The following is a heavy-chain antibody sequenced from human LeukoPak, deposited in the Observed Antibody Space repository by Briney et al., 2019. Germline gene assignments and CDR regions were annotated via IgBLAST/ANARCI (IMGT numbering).Heavy chain of an antibody. V-gene: IGHV2-70*01. CDR3: ARIPDDSSGYCTPYFDY. CDR1: GFSLSTSGMC. D-gene: IGHD3-22*01. J-gene: IGHJ4*02. Sequence: SGPALVKPTQTLTLTCTFSGFSLSTSGMCVSWIRQPPGKALEWLALIDWDDDKYHSTSLKTRLTISKDTSKNQVVLTMTNMDPVDTATYYCARIPDDSSGYCTPYFDYWGQGTLVTVSS. CDR2: IDWDDDK.